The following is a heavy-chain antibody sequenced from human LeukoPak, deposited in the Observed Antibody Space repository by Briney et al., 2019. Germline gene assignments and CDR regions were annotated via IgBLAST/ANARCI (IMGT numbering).Heavy chain of an antibody. CDR2: IYHSGST. J-gene: IGHJ4*02. CDR3: ASQWRYCSGGSCYQDY. D-gene: IGHD2-15*01. Sequence: SETLSLTCTVSGYSISSGYYWGWIRQPPGKGLEWIGSIYHSGSTYYNPSLKSRVTISVDTSKNQFSLKLSSVTAADTAVYYCASQWRYCSGGSCYQDYWGQGTLVTVSS. CDR1: GYSISSGYY. V-gene: IGHV4-38-2*02.